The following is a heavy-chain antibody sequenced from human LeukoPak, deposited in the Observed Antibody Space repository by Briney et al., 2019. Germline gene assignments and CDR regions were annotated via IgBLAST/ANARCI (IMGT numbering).Heavy chain of an antibody. V-gene: IGHV1-2*06. CDR3: ARDRSDAFDF. Sequence: ASVRVSCKAFGYTFTGYHIHWVRQAPGQGLEWMGRNYSNSGGTNYAQKFQGRVTMTRDTSISTAYMELSRLRSDDTAVYYCARDRSDAFDFWGQGTMVTVSS. CDR1: GYTFTGYH. J-gene: IGHJ3*01. CDR2: NYSNSGGT.